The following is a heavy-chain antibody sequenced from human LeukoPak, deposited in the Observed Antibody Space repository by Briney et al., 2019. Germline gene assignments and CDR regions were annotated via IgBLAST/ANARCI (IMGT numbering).Heavy chain of an antibody. V-gene: IGHV1-24*01. J-gene: IGHJ3*02. D-gene: IGHD6-13*01. CDR2: FDPEDGET. Sequence: ASVKVSCKVSGYTLTELSMHWVRQAPGKGLEWMGGFDPEDGETIYAQKFQGRVTMTRDTSTSTVYMELSSLRSEDTAVYYCARKYSSSWSYAFDIWGQGTMVTVSS. CDR3: ARKYSSSWSYAFDI. CDR1: GYTLTELS.